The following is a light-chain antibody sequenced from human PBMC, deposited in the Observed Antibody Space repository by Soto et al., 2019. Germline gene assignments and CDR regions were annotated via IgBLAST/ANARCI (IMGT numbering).Light chain of an antibody. Sequence: EIVLTQSPATLSLSPGEGATLSCRASQSVSSYLAWYQQKPGQAPRLLIYDASNRATGIPARFSGSGSGTDFTLTISSLEPEDFAVYYCQQYGSSPMYTFGQGTRLEIK. V-gene: IGKV3-11*01. CDR1: QSVSSY. CDR2: DAS. CDR3: QQYGSSPMYT. J-gene: IGKJ5*01.